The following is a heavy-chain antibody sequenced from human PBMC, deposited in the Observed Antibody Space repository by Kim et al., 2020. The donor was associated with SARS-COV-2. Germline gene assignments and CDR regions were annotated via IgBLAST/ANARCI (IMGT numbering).Heavy chain of an antibody. Sequence: SGPTLVNPTQTLTLTCTFSGFSLSTSGMCVSWIRQPPGKALEWLALIDWDDDKYYSTSLKTRLTISKDTSKNQVVLTMTNMDPVDTATYYCARIRQKVGDYIWVRYGGMDVWGQGTTVTVSS. J-gene: IGHJ6*02. D-gene: IGHD3-16*01. V-gene: IGHV2-70*01. CDR1: GFSLSTSGMC. CDR2: IDWDDDK. CDR3: ARIRQKVGDYIWVRYGGMDV.